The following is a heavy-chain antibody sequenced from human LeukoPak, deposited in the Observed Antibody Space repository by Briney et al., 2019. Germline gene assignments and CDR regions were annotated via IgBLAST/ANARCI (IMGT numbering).Heavy chain of an antibody. CDR3: ARHDPRHDSSGYYIY. V-gene: IGHV4-39*01. CDR2: IYYSGST. Sequence: SETLSLTCTVSGGSISSGGYYWSWIRQHPGKGLEWIGYIYYSGSTYYNPSLKSRVTISVDTSKNQFSLKLSSVTAADTAVYYCARHDPRHDSSGYYIYWGQGTLVTVSS. CDR1: GGSISSGGYY. J-gene: IGHJ4*02. D-gene: IGHD3-22*01.